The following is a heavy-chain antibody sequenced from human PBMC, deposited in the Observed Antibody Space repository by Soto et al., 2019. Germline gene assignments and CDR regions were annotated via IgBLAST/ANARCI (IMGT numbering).Heavy chain of an antibody. CDR3: ARAEKLVGATFDY. CDR1: GGTFSSYA. CDR2: IIPIFGTA. Sequence: SVKVSCNASGGTFSSYAISWVRQAPGQGLEWMGGIIPIFGTANYAQKFQGRVTITADKSTSTAYMELSSLRSEDTAVYYCARAEKLVGATFDYLGQGNLVTAPQ. V-gene: IGHV1-69*06. J-gene: IGHJ4*02. D-gene: IGHD1-26*01.